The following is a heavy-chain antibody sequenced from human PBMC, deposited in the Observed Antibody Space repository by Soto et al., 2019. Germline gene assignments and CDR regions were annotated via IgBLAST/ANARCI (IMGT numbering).Heavy chain of an antibody. J-gene: IGHJ5*02. CDR1: GYTFTGYY. V-gene: IGHV1-2*02. Sequence: GASVKVSCKASGYTFTGYYIHWVRQAPGQGLEWMGWINPNSGGTNYAQKFQGRVTMTSETPISTANMELSRLRSDDAAVYYCARGRSLKWNWFDRWGQGTLVTVSS. D-gene: IGHD2-15*01. CDR2: INPNSGGT. CDR3: ARGRSLKWNWFDR.